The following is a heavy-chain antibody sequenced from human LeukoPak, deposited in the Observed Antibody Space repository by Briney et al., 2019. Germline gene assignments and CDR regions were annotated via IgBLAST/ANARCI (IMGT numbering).Heavy chain of an antibody. CDR3: AKNRYYYDSSGPTPYDAFDI. CDR1: GFTFSSYA. D-gene: IGHD3-22*01. Sequence: PGGSLRLSCAASGFTFSSYAMSWVRQAPGKGLEWVSAISGSGGSTYYADSVKGRFTISRDNSKNTLYLQMNSLRAEDTAVYYCAKNRYYYDSSGPTPYDAFDIWGQGTMVTVSS. V-gene: IGHV3-23*01. CDR2: ISGSGGST. J-gene: IGHJ3*02.